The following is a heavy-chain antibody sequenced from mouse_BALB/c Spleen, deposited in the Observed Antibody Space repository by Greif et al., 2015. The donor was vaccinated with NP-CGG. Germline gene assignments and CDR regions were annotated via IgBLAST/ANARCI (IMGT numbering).Heavy chain of an antibody. D-gene: IGHD2-1*01. CDR2: IYPGDGDT. CDR1: GYAFSSYW. J-gene: IGHJ2*01. V-gene: IGHV1-80*01. Sequence: VQLQQSGAELVRPGSSVKISCKASGYAFSSYWMNWAKQRPGQGLEWIGQIYPGDGDTNYNGKFKGKATLTADKSSSTAYMQLSSLTSEDSAVYFCARVGNYYFDYWGQGTTLTVSS. CDR3: ARVGNYYFDY.